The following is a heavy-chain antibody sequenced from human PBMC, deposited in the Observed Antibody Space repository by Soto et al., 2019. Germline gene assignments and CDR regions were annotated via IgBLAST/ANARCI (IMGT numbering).Heavy chain of an antibody. J-gene: IGHJ4*02. Sequence: SQPLSLTCAISGDSVSTNSAAWNWIRQSPSRCLEWLGRTDYRSKWYNDYAVSVRSRITINPDTSKNQISLQLNSVTPEDTAVYYCGRSVRGHGVKYFDYWVQGTLVTVSS. CDR2: TDYRSKWYN. CDR3: GRSVRGHGVKYFDY. CDR1: GDSVSTNSAA. D-gene: IGHD3-10*01. V-gene: IGHV6-1*01.